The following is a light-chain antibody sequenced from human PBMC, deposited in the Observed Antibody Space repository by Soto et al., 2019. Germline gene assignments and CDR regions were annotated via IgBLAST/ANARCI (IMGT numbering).Light chain of an antibody. J-gene: IGKJ1*01. CDR2: DAS. V-gene: IGKV3-11*01. Sequence: EIVMTQSPATLSVSTGERATLSCRASQSVSTNLAWYQQNPGQAPRLLIYDASNRATGIPARFSGSGSGTDFTLTISSLEPEDFAVYYCQQRSNWPPSWTFGQGSKVDI. CDR1: QSVSTN. CDR3: QQRSNWPPSWT.